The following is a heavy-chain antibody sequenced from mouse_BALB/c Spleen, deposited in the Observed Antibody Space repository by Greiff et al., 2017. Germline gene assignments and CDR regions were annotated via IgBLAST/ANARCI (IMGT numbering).Heavy chain of an antibody. D-gene: IGHD1-2*01. CDR2: IDPENGDT. V-gene: IGHV14-4*02. CDR3: NVYYGYRFAY. J-gene: IGHJ3*01. CDR1: GFNIQDYY. Sequence: VQLQQSGAELVRSGASVKLSCTASGFNIQDYYMHWVKQRPEQGLEWIGWIDPENGDTEYAPKFQGKATMTADTSSNTAYLQLSSLTSEDTAVYYCNVYYGYRFAYWGQGTLVTVSA.